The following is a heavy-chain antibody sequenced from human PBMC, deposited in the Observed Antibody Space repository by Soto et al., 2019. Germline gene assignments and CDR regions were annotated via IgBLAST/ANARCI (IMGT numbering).Heavy chain of an antibody. CDR2: ISGSGGST. J-gene: IGHJ4*02. V-gene: IGHV3-23*01. D-gene: IGHD2-15*01. CDR1: GFTFSSYA. Sequence: EVQLLESGGGLVQPGGSLRLSCAASGFTFSSYAMSWVRHAPGKGLEWVSAISGSGGSTYYADSVKGRFTISRDNSKNTLYLQMNSLRAEETAVYYCAKVSMDIVVVVAATPGWYYFDYWGQGTLVTVSS. CDR3: AKVSMDIVVVVAATPGWYYFDY.